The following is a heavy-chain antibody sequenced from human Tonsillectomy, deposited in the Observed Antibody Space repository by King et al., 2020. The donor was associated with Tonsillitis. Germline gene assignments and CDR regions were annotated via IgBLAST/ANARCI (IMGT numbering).Heavy chain of an antibody. CDR3: ARFATSWYGGRYFDY. CDR2: IYSGGST. J-gene: IGHJ4*02. Sequence: VQLVESGGGLVQPGGPLRLSCAASGFTVSSNYMSWVRQAPGKGLEWVSVIYSGGSTYYADSVKGRFTISRDNSKNTLYLQMNSLRAEDTAVYYCARFATSWYGGRYFDYWGQGTLFTVSS. D-gene: IGHD2-2*01. V-gene: IGHV3-66*01. CDR1: GFTVSSNY.